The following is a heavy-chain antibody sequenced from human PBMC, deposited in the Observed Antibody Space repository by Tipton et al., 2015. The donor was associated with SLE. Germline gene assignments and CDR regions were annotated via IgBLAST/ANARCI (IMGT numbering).Heavy chain of an antibody. CDR1: GFTFGSYW. Sequence: SLRLSCAASGFTFGSYWMAWVRQAPGKGLEWVANIKQDGSEKYYLDSVKGRFTISRDNSKNTLYLQMNSLRAEDTAVYYCARDHGYYDSSGSTGAFDIWGQGTMVTVSS. V-gene: IGHV3-7*03. D-gene: IGHD3-22*01. J-gene: IGHJ3*02. CDR2: IKQDGSEK. CDR3: ARDHGYYDSSGSTGAFDI.